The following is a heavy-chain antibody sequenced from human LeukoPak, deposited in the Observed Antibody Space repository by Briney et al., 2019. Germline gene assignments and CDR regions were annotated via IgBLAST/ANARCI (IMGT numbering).Heavy chain of an antibody. CDR3: AKDVYYDSSGYYFWYFDL. CDR2: IKQDGSEK. J-gene: IGHJ2*01. CDR1: GFTFSSYW. V-gene: IGHV3-7*03. D-gene: IGHD3-22*01. Sequence: PGGSLRLSCAASGFTFSSYWMSWVRQAPGKGLEWVVNIKQDGSEKYYVDSGKGRFTISRDNAKNSLYLEMSSLRPEDTALYYCAKDVYYDSSGYYFWYFDLWGRGTLVTVSS.